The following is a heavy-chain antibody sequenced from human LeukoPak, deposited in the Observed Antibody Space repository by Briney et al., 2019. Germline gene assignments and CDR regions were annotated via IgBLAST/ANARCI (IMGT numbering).Heavy chain of an antibody. Sequence: GGSLRLSCAASGFTFSSHWMTWVRQAPGKGLEWVANIKQDGSKKNYVDSVKGRFTISRDNTKNSLYLQMNSLRAEDTALYYCAKDGYCSGGSCHIADYYGMDVWGQGTTVTVSS. CDR2: IKQDGSKK. D-gene: IGHD2-15*01. CDR1: GFTFSSHW. J-gene: IGHJ6*02. CDR3: AKDGYCSGGSCHIADYYGMDV. V-gene: IGHV3-7*03.